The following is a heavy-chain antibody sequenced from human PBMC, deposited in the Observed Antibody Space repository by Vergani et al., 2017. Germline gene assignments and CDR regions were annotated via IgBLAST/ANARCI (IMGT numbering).Heavy chain of an antibody. CDR2: ISAYNGNT. CDR1: GYTFSTYG. V-gene: IGHV1-18*01. J-gene: IGHJ5*02. Sequence: QVQLVQSGAEVKKPGASVKVSCKASGYTFSTYGISWVRQAPGQGLEWRGWISAYNGNTNYPEKFQGRLTMTTDTSTRTAYMELRSLRSDDTAVYYCASDSRYCSSTSCYVGRDWFDPWGQGTLVTVSS. D-gene: IGHD2-2*01. CDR3: ASDSRYCSSTSCYVGRDWFDP.